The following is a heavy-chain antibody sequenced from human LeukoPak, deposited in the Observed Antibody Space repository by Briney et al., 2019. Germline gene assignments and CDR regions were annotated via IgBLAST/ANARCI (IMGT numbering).Heavy chain of an antibody. Sequence: SETLSLTCAVYGGSFSGYYWSWIRQPPGKGPEWIGEINHSGSTNYNPSLKSRVTMSVDTSKNQFSLKLSSVTAADTAVYYCARELGYCTNGVCYTGGYFDYWGQGTLVTVSS. J-gene: IGHJ4*02. V-gene: IGHV4-34*01. D-gene: IGHD2-8*01. CDR3: ARELGYCTNGVCYTGGYFDY. CDR2: INHSGST. CDR1: GGSFSGYY.